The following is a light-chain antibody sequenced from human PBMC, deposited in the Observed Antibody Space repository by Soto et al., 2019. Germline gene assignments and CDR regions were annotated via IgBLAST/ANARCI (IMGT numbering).Light chain of an antibody. Sequence: DIQMTQSPSSVSAYVGASVTITCRPSQDISRWLAWYQQKPGKAPRLLIYAASTLESGVPSRFRGSGSGTLFTLTITTLLPEDFATYYCQKADTFPLAFGGGTKLEI. J-gene: IGKJ4*02. CDR3: QKADTFPLA. CDR1: QDISRW. V-gene: IGKV1-12*01. CDR2: AAS.